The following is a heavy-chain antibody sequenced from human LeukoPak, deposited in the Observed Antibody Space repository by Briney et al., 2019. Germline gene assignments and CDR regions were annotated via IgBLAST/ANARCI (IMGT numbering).Heavy chain of an antibody. CDR1: GFTFSSYG. V-gene: IGHV3-30*02. D-gene: IGHD4-17*01. Sequence: GGSLRLSCAASGFTFSSYGMHWVRQAPGKGLEWVAFIRYDGSNKYYADSVKGRFTISRDNSKNTLYLQMNSLRAEDTAVYYCVHDYGGYKPSFDYWGQGTLVTVSS. CDR3: VHDYGGYKPSFDY. J-gene: IGHJ4*02. CDR2: IRYDGSNK.